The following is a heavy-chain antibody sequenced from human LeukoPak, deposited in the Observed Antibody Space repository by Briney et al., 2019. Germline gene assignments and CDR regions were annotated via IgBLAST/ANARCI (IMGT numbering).Heavy chain of an antibody. CDR2: IWYDGTNN. CDR1: GFTFSSYG. Sequence: PGRSLRLSCAASGFTFSSYGMHWVRQAPGKGLEWVASIWYDGTNNYYADSVKGRFTISRDNSKNTLYLQMNSLRAEDTAVYYCARDRDPLTGNYFDCWGQGTLVTVSS. CDR3: ARDRDPLTGNYFDC. D-gene: IGHD3-9*01. J-gene: IGHJ4*02. V-gene: IGHV3-33*01.